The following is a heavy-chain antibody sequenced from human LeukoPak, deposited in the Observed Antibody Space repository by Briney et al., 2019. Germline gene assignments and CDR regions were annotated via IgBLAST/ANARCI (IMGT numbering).Heavy chain of an antibody. CDR3: ARVRSSGWYGY. D-gene: IGHD6-19*01. CDR2: IYTSGST. V-gene: IGHV4-61*02. Sequence: EWTGRIYTSGSTNYNPSLKSRVTISVDTSNIQFSLKLSSVTAADTAVYYCARVRSSGWYGYWGQGTLVTVSS. J-gene: IGHJ4*02.